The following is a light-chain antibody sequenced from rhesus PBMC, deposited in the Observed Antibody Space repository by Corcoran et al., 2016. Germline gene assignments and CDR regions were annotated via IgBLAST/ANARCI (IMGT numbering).Light chain of an antibody. V-gene: IGKV1-46*01. Sequence: DIQMTQSPSSLSASVGDTVTITCRASQSFSSSLAWYQQKPGKAPKLLIYSASSLQSGVPSRFSGSKSGTDFTLTISSLQPEDIARYYCQQYYSDPPTFGGGTKVELK. J-gene: IGKJ4*01. CDR1: QSFSSS. CDR2: SAS. CDR3: QQYYSDPPT.